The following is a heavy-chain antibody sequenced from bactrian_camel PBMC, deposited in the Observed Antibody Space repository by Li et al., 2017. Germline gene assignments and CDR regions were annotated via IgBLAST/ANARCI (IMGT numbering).Heavy chain of an antibody. Sequence: DVQLVESGGGSVQAGGSVRLSCVTSGFTESGNYVAWIRQAQGKGREGVASIYTGTDRTYYADSVKGRVAIWQDNASKTAALQMNSLKPEDTAMYHCAVYDAYGGRCSFREDFYDYWGPGTQVTVS. V-gene: IGHV3S40*01. CDR3: AVYDAYGGRCSFREDFYDY. CDR1: GFTESGNY. D-gene: IGHD1*01. J-gene: IGHJ4*01. CDR2: IYTGTDRT.